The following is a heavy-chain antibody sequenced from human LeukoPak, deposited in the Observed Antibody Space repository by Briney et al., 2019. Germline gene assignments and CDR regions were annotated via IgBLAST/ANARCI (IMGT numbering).Heavy chain of an antibody. CDR2: INPNSGGT. CDR1: GYTFTGYY. CDR3: ATAGKYSSGYYCDY. Sequence: ASVTVSCKASGYTFTGYYMHWVRQAPGQGLEWMGWINPNSGGTIYAQKFQGRVTMTRDTSISTAYIELSRLRSDDTAVYYCATAGKYSSGYYCDYWGQGTLVTVSS. D-gene: IGHD3-22*01. V-gene: IGHV1-2*02. J-gene: IGHJ4*02.